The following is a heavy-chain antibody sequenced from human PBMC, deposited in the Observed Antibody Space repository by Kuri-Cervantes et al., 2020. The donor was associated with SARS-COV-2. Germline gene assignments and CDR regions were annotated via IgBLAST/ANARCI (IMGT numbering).Heavy chain of an antibody. J-gene: IGHJ6*02. CDR3: ARDVRFGALWFGELSPLYYYGMDV. V-gene: IGHV1-8*02. CDR2: MNPNSGNT. D-gene: IGHD3-10*01. CDR1: GYTFTNYA. Sequence: ASVKVSCKASGYTFTNYAISWVRQAPGQGLEWMGWMNPNSGNTGYAQKFQGRVTMTRNTSISTAYMELSSLRTEDTAVYYCARDVRFGALWFGELSPLYYYGMDVWGQGTTVTVSS.